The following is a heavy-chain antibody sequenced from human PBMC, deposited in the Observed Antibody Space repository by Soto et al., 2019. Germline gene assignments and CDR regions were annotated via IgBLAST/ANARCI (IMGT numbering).Heavy chain of an antibody. V-gene: IGHV4-34*01. Sequence: SETLSLTCAVYGGSFSGYYWSWIRQPPGKXLEWIGEINHSGSTNYNPSLKSRVTISVDTSKNQFSLKLSSVTAADTAVYYCARGRKYYDTLTGYSPRWFDPWGQGTLVTVSS. CDR1: GGSFSGYY. CDR2: INHSGST. CDR3: ARGRKYYDTLTGYSPRWFDP. D-gene: IGHD3-9*01. J-gene: IGHJ5*02.